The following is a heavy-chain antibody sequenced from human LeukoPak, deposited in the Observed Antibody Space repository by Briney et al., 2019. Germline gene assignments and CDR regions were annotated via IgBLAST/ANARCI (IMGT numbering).Heavy chain of an antibody. CDR3: AKPRQQLVRYGLDV. CDR1: GFTFRSHA. J-gene: IGHJ6*02. D-gene: IGHD6-6*01. V-gene: IGHV3-23*01. Sequence: GGSLRLSCVGSGFTFRSHAMSWVRQAPEKGLEFVSGIYENGGTTYYADSVKGRFSISRDNSKNTLYLQMNSLRSEDTAVYYCAKPRQQLVRYGLDVWGQGTTVIVSS. CDR2: IYENGGTT.